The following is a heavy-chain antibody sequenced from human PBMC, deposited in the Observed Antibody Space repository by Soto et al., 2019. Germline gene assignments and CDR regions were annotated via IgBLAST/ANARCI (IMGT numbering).Heavy chain of an antibody. Sequence: QVQLQESGPGLVKPSQTLSLTCTVSGDSISSDGYYWSWIRQHPGKVLEWIGYIYHSGNTYYNPSRKSRVTISADTSKNQVSLTVSSVTAADTAVYYCAREAAVEGMDVWGQGTTVTVS. D-gene: IGHD2-15*01. CDR2: IYHSGNT. CDR1: GDSISSDGYY. CDR3: AREAAVEGMDV. J-gene: IGHJ6*02. V-gene: IGHV4-31*03.